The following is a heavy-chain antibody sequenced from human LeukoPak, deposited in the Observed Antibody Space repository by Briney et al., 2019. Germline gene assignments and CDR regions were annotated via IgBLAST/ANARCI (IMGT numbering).Heavy chain of an antibody. CDR1: GYTFTSYD. CDR3: ARDGLGSWDGYTPTLVGNFDY. Sequence: SVKVSCKASGYTFTSYDINWVRQATGQGLEWMGRIIPIFGTANYAQKFQGRVTITTDESTSTAYMELSSLRSEDTAVYYCARDGLGSWDGYTPTLVGNFDYWGQGTLVTVSS. J-gene: IGHJ4*02. CDR2: IIPIFGTA. D-gene: IGHD5-24*01. V-gene: IGHV1-69*05.